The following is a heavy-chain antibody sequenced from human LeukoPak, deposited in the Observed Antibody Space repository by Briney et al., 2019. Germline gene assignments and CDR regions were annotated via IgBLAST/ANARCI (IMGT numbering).Heavy chain of an antibody. J-gene: IGHJ2*01. CDR3: ATNFYGDTYWYFDL. Sequence: ASVKVSCKVSGYTLTELSMHWVRQAPGKGLEWMGGFDPEDGETIYAQKFQGRVTMTEDTSTDTAYMELSSLRSEDTAVYYCATNFYGDTYWYFDLWGRGTLVTVSS. CDR1: GYTLTELS. CDR2: FDPEDGET. V-gene: IGHV1-24*01. D-gene: IGHD4-17*01.